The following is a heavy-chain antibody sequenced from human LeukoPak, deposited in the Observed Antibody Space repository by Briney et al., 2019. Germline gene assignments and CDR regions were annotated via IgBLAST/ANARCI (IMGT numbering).Heavy chain of an antibody. CDR2: INHSGST. V-gene: IGHV4-34*01. CDR3: ARAPSYCSSTSCSFDY. J-gene: IGHJ4*02. CDR1: GGSFSGYY. Sequence: AETLSLTCAVYGGSFSGYYWSWIRQPPGKGLEWIGEINHSGSTNYNPPLKSRVAISVDTSKNQFSLKLSSVTAADTAVYYCARAPSYCSSTSCSFDYWGQGTLVTVSS. D-gene: IGHD2-2*01.